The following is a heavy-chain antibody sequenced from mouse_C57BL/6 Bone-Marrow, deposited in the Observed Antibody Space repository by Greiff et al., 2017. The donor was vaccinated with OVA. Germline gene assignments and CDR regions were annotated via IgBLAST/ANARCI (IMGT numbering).Heavy chain of an antibody. Sequence: VQLKQSGPELVKPGASVTMSCKASGYTFTDYNMHWVKQSHGKSLEWIGYINPNNGGTTYNQKFKGQATLTVNKSSSTAYMERRSLTSEDSAVYYCARKPYGYDGGYYAMDYWGQGTSVTVSS. CDR2: INPNNGGT. CDR1: GYTFTDYN. D-gene: IGHD2-2*01. V-gene: IGHV1-22*01. J-gene: IGHJ4*01. CDR3: ARKPYGYDGGYYAMDY.